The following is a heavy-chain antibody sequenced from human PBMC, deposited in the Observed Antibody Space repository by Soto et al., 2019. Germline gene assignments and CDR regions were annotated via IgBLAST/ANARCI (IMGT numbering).Heavy chain of an antibody. D-gene: IGHD3-16*01. V-gene: IGHV4-59*13. J-gene: IGHJ4*02. CDR1: AASFSKYY. CDR2: IYFNGNT. CDR3: ASVTFGGVVLAH. Sequence: PSETLSLTCTVSAASFSKYYWSWIRQPPGKGLEWIGYIYFNGNTNCNPSLKRRVTISVDTSKKQISLNLTSVTDADTAVYFCASVTFGGVVLAHWGQGTLVTVSS.